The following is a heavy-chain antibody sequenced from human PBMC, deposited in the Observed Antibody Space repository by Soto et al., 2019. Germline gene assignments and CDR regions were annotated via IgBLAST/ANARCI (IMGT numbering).Heavy chain of an antibody. Sequence: QVHLVQSGTEVKKPGSSVKVSCKASGGTFSSSGFSWVRQAPGQGLEWMGMIVPSLDTTKYAQKFQARVTITADEVTSTAYMELRSLRSEDTAVYYCARWPQPRYTADPYAVDVWGQGTRVIVSS. CDR1: GGTFSSSG. CDR2: IVPSLDTT. CDR3: ARWPQPRYTADPYAVDV. J-gene: IGHJ6*02. V-gene: IGHV1-69*11. D-gene: IGHD3-16*02.